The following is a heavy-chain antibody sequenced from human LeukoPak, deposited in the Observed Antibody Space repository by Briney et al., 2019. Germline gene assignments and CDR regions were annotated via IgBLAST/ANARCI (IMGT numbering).Heavy chain of an antibody. V-gene: IGHV3-66*01. D-gene: IGHD3-22*01. CDR1: GFTVSSNY. CDR2: IYSGGST. J-gene: IGHJ4*02. CDR3: ARATRRNYYYDSSGYLFDY. Sequence: GGSLRLSCAASGFTVSSNYMSWVRQAPGKGLEWVSVIYSGGSTYCADSVKGRFTISRDNSKNTLYLQMNSLRAEDTAVYYCARATRRNYYYDSSGYLFDYWGQGTLVTVSS.